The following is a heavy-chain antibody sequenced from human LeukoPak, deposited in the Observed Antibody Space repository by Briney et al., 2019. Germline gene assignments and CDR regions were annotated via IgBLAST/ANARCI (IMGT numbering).Heavy chain of an antibody. J-gene: IGHJ6*03. CDR1: GFTFSSYA. CDR3: TSDYGLYYYYMAL. D-gene: IGHD4/OR15-4a*01. CDR2: ISGSGGST. V-gene: IGHV3-23*01. Sequence: GGSLRLSCAASGFTFSSYAMSWVRQAPGKGLEWVSAISGSGGSTYYADSVKGRFTISRDNSKDMLYLQMNDLRAEDTAVYYCTSDYGLYYYYMALWGKGTTVTVS.